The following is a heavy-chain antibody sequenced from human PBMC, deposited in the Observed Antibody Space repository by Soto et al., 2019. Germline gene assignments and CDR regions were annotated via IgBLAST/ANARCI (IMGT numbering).Heavy chain of an antibody. D-gene: IGHD3-22*01. Sequence: PGGSLRLSCAASGFTFSSYGMHWVRQAPGKGLEWVAVIWYDGSNKYYADSVKGRFTISRDNSKNTLYLQMNSLRAEDTAVYYCARELAYYDSSGCRRNYYYYGMDVWGQGTTVTVCS. CDR1: GFTFSSYG. CDR2: IWYDGSNK. CDR3: ARELAYYDSSGCRRNYYYYGMDV. V-gene: IGHV3-33*01. J-gene: IGHJ6*02.